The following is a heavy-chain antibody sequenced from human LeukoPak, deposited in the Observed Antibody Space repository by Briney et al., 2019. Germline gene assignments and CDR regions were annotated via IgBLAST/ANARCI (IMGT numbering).Heavy chain of an antibody. CDR3: ARGGTYYYDSSGYPPPDY. Sequence: ASVKVSCKASGYTFTSYGISWVRQAPGQGLEWMGWISAYNGNTNYAQKLQGRVTMTTDTSTSTAYMELRSLRSDDTAVYYCARGGTYYYDSSGYPPPDYWGQGTLVTVSS. J-gene: IGHJ4*02. D-gene: IGHD3-22*01. CDR2: ISAYNGNT. CDR1: GYTFTSYG. V-gene: IGHV1-18*01.